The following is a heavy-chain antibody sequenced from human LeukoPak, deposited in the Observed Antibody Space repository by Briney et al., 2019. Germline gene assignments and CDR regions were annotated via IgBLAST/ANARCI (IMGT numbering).Heavy chain of an antibody. CDR2: IYTSGST. V-gene: IGHV4-4*07. Sequence: KSSETLSLTCTVSGGSISSYYWSWIRQPAGKGLEWIGRIYTSGSTNYNPSLKSRVTMSVDTSKNQFSLKLSSVTAADTAVYYCAREGPLVVITRGSWYYFDYWGQGTLVTVSS. J-gene: IGHJ4*02. CDR1: GGSISSYY. D-gene: IGHD3-22*01. CDR3: AREGPLVVITRGSWYYFDY.